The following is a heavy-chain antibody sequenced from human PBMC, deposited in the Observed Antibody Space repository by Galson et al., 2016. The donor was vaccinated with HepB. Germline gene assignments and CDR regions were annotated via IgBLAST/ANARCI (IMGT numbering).Heavy chain of an antibody. J-gene: IGHJ4*02. CDR2: IYYSGTT. CDR1: GGSLSSSSYY. Sequence: SETLSLTCTVSGGSLSSSSYYWGWIRQPPGKGLEWSGSIYYSGTTYYKPSLKSRVTISVDTSMNQLFLKLSSIIAADTAVYYCARTGSGREIDYWGQGTLVTVSS. D-gene: IGHD5-24*01. V-gene: IGHV4-39*01. CDR3: ARTGSGREIDY.